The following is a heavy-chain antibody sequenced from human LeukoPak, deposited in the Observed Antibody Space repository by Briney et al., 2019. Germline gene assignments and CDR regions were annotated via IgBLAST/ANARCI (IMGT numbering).Heavy chain of an antibody. Sequence: AGGSLRLSCAASGFTFSSCGMHWVRQAPGKGLEWVAVIWYDGSYKYYADSVKGRFTISRDNSKNTLYLQMNSLRAEDTAVYYCARDPTAYYDSSGYYLNTIDYWGQGTLVTVSS. CDR3: ARDPTAYYDSSGYYLNTIDY. V-gene: IGHV3-33*08. J-gene: IGHJ4*02. CDR2: IWYDGSYK. D-gene: IGHD3-22*01. CDR1: GFTFSSCG.